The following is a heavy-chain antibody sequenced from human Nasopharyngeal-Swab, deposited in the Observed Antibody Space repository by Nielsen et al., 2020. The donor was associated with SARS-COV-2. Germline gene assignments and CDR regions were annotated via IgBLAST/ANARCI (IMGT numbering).Heavy chain of an antibody. CDR3: AREEYSGYDWFDP. J-gene: IGHJ5*02. Sequence: SETLSLTCTVSGGSISSSSYYWGWIRQPPGKGLEWIGSIYYSGSTYYNPSLKSRVTISVDTSKNQFSLKLSSVTAADTAVYYCAREEYSGYDWFDPWGQGTLVTVSS. CDR2: IYYSGST. V-gene: IGHV4-39*02. D-gene: IGHD5-12*01. CDR1: GGSISSSSYY.